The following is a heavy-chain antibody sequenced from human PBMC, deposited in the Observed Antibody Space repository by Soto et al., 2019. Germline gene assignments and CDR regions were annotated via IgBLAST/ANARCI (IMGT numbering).Heavy chain of an antibody. CDR2: VYNDGDTT. CDR3: EIRPGYSTGGDY. CDR1: GLTFRTYW. J-gene: IGHJ4*02. D-gene: IGHD2-15*01. V-gene: IGHV3-74*03. Sequence: EVQLVESGGGLVQPGGSWRLSFAASGLTFRTYWGIWVRQAPGKGLVWVSRVYNDGDTTMHAASVTGRFTISRDNAKNTVYLQMSGLRVEDTAMYYCEIRPGYSTGGDYWGQGTLVTVSS.